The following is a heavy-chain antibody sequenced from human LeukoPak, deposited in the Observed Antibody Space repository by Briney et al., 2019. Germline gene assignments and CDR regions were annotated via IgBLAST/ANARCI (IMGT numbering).Heavy chain of an antibody. V-gene: IGHV3-7*01. CDR3: ARAVDVADY. CDR2: IKEDESAK. Sequence: GGSLRLSCVASGFIFTDHWMSWVRQAPGKGLGWVANIKEDESAKFYADSVRGRFTISRDNAKNSVYLEMNNLRVEDTAVYYCARAVDVADYWGRGTLVTVSS. CDR1: GFIFTDHW. D-gene: IGHD3-16*01. J-gene: IGHJ4*02.